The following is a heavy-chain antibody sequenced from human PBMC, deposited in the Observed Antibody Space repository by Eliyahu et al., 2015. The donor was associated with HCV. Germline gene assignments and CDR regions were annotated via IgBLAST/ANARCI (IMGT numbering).Heavy chain of an antibody. V-gene: IGHV3-66*01. CDR1: GVTVSXNY. CDR3: ASRRYCTSTTCFDF. J-gene: IGHJ4*02. D-gene: IGHD2-2*01. CDR2: IYSGGNT. Sequence: EVQLVESGGGLVQPGGSLXLSCAASGVTVSXNYMTWVRQAPGKGLEWISIIYSGGNTYYXDSVKGRFTISRDGSTNTLFLQMNNLRAEDTATYYCASRRYCTSTTCFDFWGRGTAVTVSS.